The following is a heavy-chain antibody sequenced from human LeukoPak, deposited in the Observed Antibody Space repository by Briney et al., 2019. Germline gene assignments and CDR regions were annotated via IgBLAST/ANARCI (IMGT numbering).Heavy chain of an antibody. J-gene: IGHJ6*03. CDR3: ARQIVVVTPIDYYYYYYMDV. CDR2: ISAYNGNT. D-gene: IGHD2-21*02. CDR1: GYTFTDYY. Sequence: GASVKVSCKASGYTFTDYYMHWVREAPGQGLEWMGWISAYNGNTNYVQKLQGRVTMTTDTSTSTAYMELRSLRSDDTAVYYCARQIVVVTPIDYYYYYYMDVWGKGTTVTVSS. V-gene: IGHV1-18*04.